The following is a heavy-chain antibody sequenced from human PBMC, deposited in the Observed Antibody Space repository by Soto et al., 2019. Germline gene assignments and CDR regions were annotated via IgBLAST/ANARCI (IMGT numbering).Heavy chain of an antibody. CDR1: GCNFSSYW. D-gene: IGHD5-18*01. CDR3: ARGGYKYALDD. CDR2: THFDGSIA. Sequence: PGGSMRLSCAAAGCNFSSYWRHWVRKTPGKGLVWVSETHFDGSIANYADSVKGRFTISRDNAKNTLYLQMHSLRAEDTAVYHCARGGYKYALDDWGQGTLVTVSS. J-gene: IGHJ4*02. V-gene: IGHV3-74*01.